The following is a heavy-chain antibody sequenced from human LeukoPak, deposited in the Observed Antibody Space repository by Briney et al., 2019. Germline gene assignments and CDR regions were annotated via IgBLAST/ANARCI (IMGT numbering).Heavy chain of an antibody. CDR3: ARGGDSLSYYFDY. D-gene: IGHD3-10*01. CDR1: GGTFSSYA. J-gene: IGHJ4*02. CDR2: IIPILGIA. Sequence: SVKVSCKASGGTFSSYAISWVRQAPGQGLEWMGRIIPILGIANYAQKFQGRVTITADKSTSTAYMELSSLRSEDTAVYYCARGGDSLSYYFDYWGQGALVTVSS. V-gene: IGHV1-69*04.